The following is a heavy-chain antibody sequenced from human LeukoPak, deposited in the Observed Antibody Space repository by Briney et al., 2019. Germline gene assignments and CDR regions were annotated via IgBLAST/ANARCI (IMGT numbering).Heavy chain of an antibody. V-gene: IGHV4-39*07. CDR2: IYYSGST. CDR3: ARDLAAAGFNWFDP. D-gene: IGHD6-13*01. CDR1: GGSISSSSYY. Sequence: SETLSLTCTVSGGSISSSSYYWGWIRQPPGKGLEWIGSIYYSGSTYYNPSLKSRVTISVDTSKNQFSLKLSSVTAADTAVYYCARDLAAAGFNWFDPWGQGTLVTVSS. J-gene: IGHJ5*02.